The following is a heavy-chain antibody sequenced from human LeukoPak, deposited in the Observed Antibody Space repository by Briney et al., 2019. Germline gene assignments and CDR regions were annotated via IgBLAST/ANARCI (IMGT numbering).Heavy chain of an antibody. CDR2: IYYSGST. D-gene: IGHD3-9*01. Sequence: KASETLSLTCTVSGGSIGSYYWSWIRQPPGKGLEWIGYIYYSGSTNYNPSLKSRVTISVDTSKNQFSLKLSSVTAADTAVYYCARTDYDILTGLFDPWGQGTLVTVSS. V-gene: IGHV4-59*01. CDR3: ARTDYDILTGLFDP. J-gene: IGHJ5*02. CDR1: GGSIGSYY.